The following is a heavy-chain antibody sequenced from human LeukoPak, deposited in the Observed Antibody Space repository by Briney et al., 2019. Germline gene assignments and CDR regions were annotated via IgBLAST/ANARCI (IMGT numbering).Heavy chain of an antibody. V-gene: IGHV1-18*01. D-gene: IGHD6-13*01. CDR2: ISAYNGNT. CDR1: GYTFTNYG. Sequence: ASVKVSCKASGYTFTNYGISWVRQAPGQGLEWMGWISAYNGNTNYAQKLQGRVTMTTDTSTSTAYMELRSLRSDDTAVYYCARDFASYSSRGGRPLFDYWGQGTLVTVSS. CDR3: ARDFASYSSRGGRPLFDY. J-gene: IGHJ4*02.